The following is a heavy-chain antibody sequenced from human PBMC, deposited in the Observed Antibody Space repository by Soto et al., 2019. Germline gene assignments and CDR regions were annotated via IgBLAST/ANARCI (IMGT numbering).Heavy chain of an antibody. CDR2: IKHDGSVQ. Sequence: QLVESGGGLVQPGGSLRLSCEASGFTFSGYWMSWVRQAPGKGLGWGADIKHDGSVQYYVDSVKGRFTISRDNAKKLLYLQMNGLRAEDTALYYCARATYSNAWYRFDLWGQGTLVTVSS. J-gene: IGHJ4*02. D-gene: IGHD4-4*01. CDR3: ARATYSNAWYRFDL. CDR1: GFTFSGYW. V-gene: IGHV3-7*03.